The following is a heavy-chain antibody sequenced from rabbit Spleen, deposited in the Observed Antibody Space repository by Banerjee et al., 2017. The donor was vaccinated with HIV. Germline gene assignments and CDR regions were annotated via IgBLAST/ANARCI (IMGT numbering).Heavy chain of an antibody. D-gene: IGHD8-1*01. Sequence: QEHLKESGGGLVQPGGSLKLSCTASGFTLSSYYMNWVRQAPGKGLEWIGYIDPVFGITYYANWVNGRFSISRTSSTTVTLQVTSLTVADTATYFCARDTGSSFSSYGMDLWGQGTLVTVS. CDR3: ARDTGSSFSSYGMDL. V-gene: IGHV1S45*01. J-gene: IGHJ6*01. CDR1: GFTLSSYYM. CDR2: IDPVFGIT.